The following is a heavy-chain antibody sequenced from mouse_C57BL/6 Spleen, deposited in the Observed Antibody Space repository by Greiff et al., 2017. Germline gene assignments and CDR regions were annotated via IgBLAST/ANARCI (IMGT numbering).Heavy chain of an antibody. V-gene: IGHV1-61*01. CDR3: AILKNYYCDY. CDR1: GYNFTSYW. J-gene: IGHJ2*01. Sequence: QVQLQQPGAELVRPGSSVKLSCKASGYNFTSYWMDWVKQRPGQGLEWIGNIYPSDSETHYNQKFKDKATLTVYKSSNTAYMQLSSLTSEVSSVYYCAILKNYYCDYWGQGTTLTVSS. CDR2: IYPSDSET.